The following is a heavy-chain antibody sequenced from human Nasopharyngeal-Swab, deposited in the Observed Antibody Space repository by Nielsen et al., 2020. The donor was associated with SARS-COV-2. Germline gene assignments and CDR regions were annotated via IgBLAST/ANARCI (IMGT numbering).Heavy chain of an antibody. CDR3: ARGGGSGSNYHHFPYMDV. CDR1: GYSISSGYY. D-gene: IGHD2-15*01. J-gene: IGHJ6*03. Sequence: SETLSLTCTVSGYSISSGYYWGWIRQPPGKGLEWIGSIYHSGSTYYNPSLKSRVTISVDTSKNQFSLKLSSVTAADTAVYYCARGGGSGSNYHHFPYMDVWGKGTTVTVSS. CDR2: IYHSGST. V-gene: IGHV4-38-2*02.